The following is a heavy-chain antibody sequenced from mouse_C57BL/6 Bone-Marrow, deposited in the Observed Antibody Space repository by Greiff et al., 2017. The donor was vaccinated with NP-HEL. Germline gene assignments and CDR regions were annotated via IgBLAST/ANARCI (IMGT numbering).Heavy chain of an antibody. D-gene: IGHD1-1*01. CDR2: IYPGSGST. Sequence: VQLQQPGAELVKPGASVKMSCKASGYTFTSYWITWVKQRPGQGLEWIGDIYPGSGSTNYNEKFKSKATLTVDTSSSTAYMQLSSLTSEDSAVYDVARSHYYGSSYWYFDVWGTGTTVTVSS. J-gene: IGHJ1*03. CDR3: ARSHYYGSSYWYFDV. CDR1: GYTFTSYW. V-gene: IGHV1-55*01.